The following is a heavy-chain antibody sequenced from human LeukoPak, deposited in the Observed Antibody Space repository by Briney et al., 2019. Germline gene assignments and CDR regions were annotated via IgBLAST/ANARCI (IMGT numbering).Heavy chain of an antibody. CDR1: TFTFSSYW. J-gene: IGHJ4*02. D-gene: IGHD3-9*01. Sequence: PGGSLRLSCAASTFTFSSYWMSWVRQAPGKGLEWVANIKQDGSEIYYVDSVKGRFTITRDNAKNSLYLQMNSLRAEDTAVYYCARDHARYFDWLDYWGQGTLVTVSS. CDR2: IKQDGSEI. CDR3: ARDHARYFDWLDY. V-gene: IGHV3-7*01.